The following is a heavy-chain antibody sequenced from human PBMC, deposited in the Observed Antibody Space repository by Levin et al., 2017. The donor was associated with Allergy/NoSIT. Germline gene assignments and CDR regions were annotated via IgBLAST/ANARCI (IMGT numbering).Heavy chain of an antibody. J-gene: IGHJ4*02. V-gene: IGHV4-59*01. CDR1: GGSISSYY. D-gene: IGHD6-13*01. CDR3: ARAVAYSSNFDY. CDR2: IYYSGST. Sequence: SETRSLTCTVSGGSISSYYWSWIRQPPGKGLEWIGYIYYSGSTNYNPSLKSRVTISVDTSKNQFSLKLSSVTAADTAVYYCARAVAYSSNFDYWGQGTLVTVSS.